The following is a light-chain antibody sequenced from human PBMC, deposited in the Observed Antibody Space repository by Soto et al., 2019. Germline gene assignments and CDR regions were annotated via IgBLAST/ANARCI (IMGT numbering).Light chain of an antibody. J-gene: IGLJ2*01. Sequence: QSVLTQPPSVSGAPGQRVTISCTGSSSNIGAGYDVHWYQQLPGTAPKLLSYGNSNRPSGVPDRFSGSKSGTSASLAITGLQAEDEADYYCQSYDSSLRGHVVFGGGTKVTVL. V-gene: IGLV1-40*01. CDR3: QSYDSSLRGHVV. CDR1: SSNIGAGYD. CDR2: GNS.